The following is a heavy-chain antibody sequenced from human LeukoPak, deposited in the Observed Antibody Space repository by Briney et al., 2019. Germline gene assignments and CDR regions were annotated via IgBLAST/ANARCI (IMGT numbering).Heavy chain of an antibody. CDR3: ARVAQAAAGTFYYYYYMDV. D-gene: IGHD6-13*01. V-gene: IGHV1-69*05. CDR1: GYTLTSYY. CDR2: IIPIFGTA. Sequence: SVKVSCKASGYTLTSYYMHWVRQAPGQGLEWMGRIIPIFGTANYAQKFQGRVTITTDESTSTAYMELSSLRSEDTAVYYCARVAQAAAGTFYYYYYMDVWGKGTTVTVSS. J-gene: IGHJ6*03.